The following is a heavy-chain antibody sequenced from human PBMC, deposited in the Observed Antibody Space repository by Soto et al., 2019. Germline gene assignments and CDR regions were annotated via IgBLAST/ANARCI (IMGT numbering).Heavy chain of an antibody. CDR2: ISYDGSNK. CDR1: GFTFSSYG. D-gene: IGHD4-17*01. CDR3: AKDVTVGGLPHYYYYYGMDV. Sequence: QVQLVESGGGVVQPGRSLRLSCAASGFTFSSYGMHWVRQAPGKGLEWVAVISYDGSNKYYADSVKGRFTISRDNSKNTLYLQMNSLRAEDTAVYYCAKDVTVGGLPHYYYYYGMDVWGQGTTVTVCS. V-gene: IGHV3-30*18. J-gene: IGHJ6*02.